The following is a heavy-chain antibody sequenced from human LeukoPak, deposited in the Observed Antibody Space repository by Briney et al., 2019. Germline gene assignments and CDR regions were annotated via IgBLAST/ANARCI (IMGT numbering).Heavy chain of an antibody. J-gene: IGHJ6*03. CDR2: ISDNGGST. D-gene: IGHD6-6*01. V-gene: IGHV3-64*01. CDR3: ARGVGSSLPYYYYMDV. CDR1: GFPFSSYT. Sequence: GGSLRLSCAASGFPFSSYTLHWVRQAPGKGLEYVSVISDNGGSTNYASPVKGRFTISRDNSKNTLYLQMDSLRVEDMAVYYCARGVGSSLPYYYYMDVWGKGTTVTVSS.